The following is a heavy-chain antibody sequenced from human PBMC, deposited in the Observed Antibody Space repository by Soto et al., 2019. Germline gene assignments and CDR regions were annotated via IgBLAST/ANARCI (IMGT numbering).Heavy chain of an antibody. J-gene: IGHJ4*02. CDR2: ISGSGGST. D-gene: IGHD3-22*01. V-gene: IGHV3-23*01. CDR1: GFTFSSYA. Sequence: GGSLRLSCAASGFTFSSYAMSWVRQAPGKGLEWVSAISGSGGSTYYADSVKGRFTISRDNSKNTLYLQMNSLRAEDTAVYYCAKASYYYDSSGYPAPGYFDYWGQGTLVTVSS. CDR3: AKASYYYDSSGYPAPGYFDY.